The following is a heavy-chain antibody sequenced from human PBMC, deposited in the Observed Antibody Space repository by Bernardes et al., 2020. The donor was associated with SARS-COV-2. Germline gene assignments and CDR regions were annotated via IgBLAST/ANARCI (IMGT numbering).Heavy chain of an antibody. D-gene: IGHD3-22*01. Sequence: SETLSLTCTVSGGSISSSSYYWGWIRQPPGKGLEWIGSIYYSGSTYYNPSLKSRVTISVDTSKNQFSLKLSSVTAADTAVYYCARQSSGYYHRFDYWGQGTLVTVSS. CDR3: ARQSSGYYHRFDY. CDR2: IYYSGST. CDR1: GGSISSSSYY. V-gene: IGHV4-39*01. J-gene: IGHJ4*02.